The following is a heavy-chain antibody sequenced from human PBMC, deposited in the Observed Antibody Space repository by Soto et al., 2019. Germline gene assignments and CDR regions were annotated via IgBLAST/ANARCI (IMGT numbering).Heavy chain of an antibody. D-gene: IGHD1-1*01. CDR1: GYAFTTYG. Sequence: QVHLVQSGAEVKKPGASVKVSCQASGYAFTTYGLTWVRQAPGQGLEWMGWISAHNGNTNNAQKRQGRVTVTRDTSTSPAYMELGSLRSDGTAVYYCARGRYGDYWGQGARVTVSS. J-gene: IGHJ4*02. V-gene: IGHV1-18*01. CDR3: ARGRYGDY. CDR2: ISAHNGNT.